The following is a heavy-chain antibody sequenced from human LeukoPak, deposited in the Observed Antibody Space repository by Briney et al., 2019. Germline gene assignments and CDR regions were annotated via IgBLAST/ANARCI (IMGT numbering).Heavy chain of an antibody. CDR3: AAATHPWKGVLTGDQAGY. J-gene: IGHJ4*02. D-gene: IGHD3-9*01. CDR2: IYHSGST. V-gene: IGHV4-59*12. CDR1: GGSITSYY. Sequence: PSETLSLTCTVSGGSITSYYWSWIRQPPGKGLEWIGEIYHSGSTNYNPSLKSRVTISVDKSKNQFSLKLSSVTAADTAVYYCAAATHPWKGVLTGDQAGYWGQGTLVTVSS.